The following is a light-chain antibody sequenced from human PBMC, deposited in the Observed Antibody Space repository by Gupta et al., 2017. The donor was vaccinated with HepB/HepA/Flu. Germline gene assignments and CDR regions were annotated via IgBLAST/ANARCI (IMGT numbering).Light chain of an antibody. V-gene: IGLV3-1*01. J-gene: IGLJ1*01. CDR1: NLGDKF. Sequence: SYALTQPPSVSVSPGQTATITCSGENLGDKFTCWYQQKPGQSPVLVIYQDFKRPSGIPERFSGSNSGNTATLTISGTQAMDEADYYCQAWDRSTGVFGTGTKVTVL. CDR2: QDF. CDR3: QAWDRSTGV.